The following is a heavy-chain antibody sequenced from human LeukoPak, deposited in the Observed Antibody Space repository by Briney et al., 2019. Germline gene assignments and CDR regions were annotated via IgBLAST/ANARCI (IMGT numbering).Heavy chain of an antibody. CDR1: GFTFSSYW. J-gene: IGHJ3*02. V-gene: IGHV3-7*01. Sequence: GGSLRLSCVASGFTFSSYWLSWVRQAPGKGLEWVANIKQDGSEKYYVDSVKGRFTISRDNAKNSLFLQMNSLRAEDTAVYYCARGWGDCTTVSCYTGGDVFDMWGQGTMVTVSS. CDR2: IKQDGSEK. D-gene: IGHD2-2*02. CDR3: ARGWGDCTTVSCYTGGDVFDM.